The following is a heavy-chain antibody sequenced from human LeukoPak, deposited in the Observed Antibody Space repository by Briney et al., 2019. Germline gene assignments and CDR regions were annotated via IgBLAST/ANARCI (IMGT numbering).Heavy chain of an antibody. CDR2: IYGGGST. V-gene: IGHV3-53*01. CDR1: GVTVSSSF. Sequence: GGSLRLSCEASGVTVSSSFMSWVRQALGKGLEWVSIIYGGGSTYNPDSVEGRFTISRDNSKNTLYLQLDSLRADDTAVYYCAGIQFWSWRAFDNWGQGTTVTVSS. D-gene: IGHD5-18*01. CDR3: AGIQFWSWRAFDN. J-gene: IGHJ3*02.